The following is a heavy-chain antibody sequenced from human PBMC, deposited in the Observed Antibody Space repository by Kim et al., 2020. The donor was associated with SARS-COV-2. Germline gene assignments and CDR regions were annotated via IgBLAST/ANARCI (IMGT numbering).Heavy chain of an antibody. CDR2: IYYSGST. J-gene: IGHJ4*02. CDR3: ARGRSSSSQYFDY. CDR1: GGSISSYY. D-gene: IGHD6-6*01. V-gene: IGHV4-59*08. Sequence: SETLSLTCTVSGGSISSYYWSWIRQPPGKGLEWIGYIYYSGSTNYNPSLKSRVTISVDTSKNQFSLKLSSVTAADTAVYYCARGRSSSSQYFDYWGQGTLVTVSS.